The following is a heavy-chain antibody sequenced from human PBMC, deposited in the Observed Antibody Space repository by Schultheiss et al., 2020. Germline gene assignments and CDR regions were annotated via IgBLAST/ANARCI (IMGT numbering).Heavy chain of an antibody. CDR3: ARAPYGDYSDY. Sequence: ASVKVSCKASGYTFTGYYMHWVRQAPGQGLEWMGRINPNSGGTNYAQKFQGRVTMTRDTSISTVYMDLSRLRSDDTAVYYCARAPYGDYSDYWGQGTLVTVSS. D-gene: IGHD4-17*01. V-gene: IGHV1-2*06. CDR2: INPNSGGT. J-gene: IGHJ4*02. CDR1: GYTFTGYY.